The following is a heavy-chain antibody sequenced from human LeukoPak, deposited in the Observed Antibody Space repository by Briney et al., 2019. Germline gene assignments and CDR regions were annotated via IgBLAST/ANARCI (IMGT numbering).Heavy chain of an antibody. CDR2: ISLNGETT. D-gene: IGHD6-19*01. CDR3: AQGFSSGWYPY. J-gene: IGHJ4*02. CDR1: GFSVSSFG. Sequence: GGSLRLSCAVSGFSVSSFGMSWVRQAPGKGLEWISAISLNGETTWYADSVKGRFTISRDNSENTFYLQLTSLRAEDTAVYYCAQGFSSGWYPYWGQGSLVSVSS. V-gene: IGHV3-23*01.